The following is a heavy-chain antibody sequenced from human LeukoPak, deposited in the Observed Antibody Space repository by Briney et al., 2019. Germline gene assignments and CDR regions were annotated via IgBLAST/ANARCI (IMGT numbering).Heavy chain of an antibody. CDR3: ARDYGGSSPFDY. CDR2: ISSSGSTI. V-gene: IGHV3-48*03. CDR1: GFTFSSYE. Sequence: PGGSLRLSCAASGFTFSSYEMHWVRQALGKGLEWVSYISSSGSTIYYADSVKGRFTISRDNAKNSLYLQMNSLRAEDTAVYYCARDYGGSSPFDYWGQGTLVTVSS. D-gene: IGHD4-23*01. J-gene: IGHJ4*02.